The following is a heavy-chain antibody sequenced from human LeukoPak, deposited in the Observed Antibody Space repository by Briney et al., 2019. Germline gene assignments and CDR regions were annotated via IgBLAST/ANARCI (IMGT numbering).Heavy chain of an antibody. CDR1: GGTFSSYA. CDR2: IIPIFGTA. CDR3: ARTPGSLYYMDV. V-gene: IGHV1-69*13. D-gene: IGHD3-10*01. Sequence: SVKVSCKASGGTFSSYAISWVRQAPGQGLEWMGGIIPIFGTANYAQRFQGRVTITADESTSTAYMELSSLRSEDTAVYYCARTPGSLYYMDVWGKGTTVTISS. J-gene: IGHJ6*03.